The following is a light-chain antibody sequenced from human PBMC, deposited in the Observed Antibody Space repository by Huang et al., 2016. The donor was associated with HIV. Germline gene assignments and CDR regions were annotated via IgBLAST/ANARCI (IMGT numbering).Light chain of an antibody. CDR2: LAS. Sequence: DIVMTQSPDSLAVSLGERATVNCKSSQTILYSSKNKNYFDWYQQKPGQPPKLLIYLASTRGSGVPDRFSGSGSGTDFTLTISSLQAEDVAVYYCQQYFETPLTFGGGTKVEIK. CDR1: QTILYSSKNKNY. J-gene: IGKJ4*01. V-gene: IGKV4-1*01. CDR3: QQYFETPLT.